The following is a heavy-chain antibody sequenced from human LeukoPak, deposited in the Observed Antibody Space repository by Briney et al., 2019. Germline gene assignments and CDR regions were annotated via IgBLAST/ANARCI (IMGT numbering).Heavy chain of an antibody. D-gene: IGHD3-3*01. CDR1: GFTFSSYA. Sequence: PGGSLRLSCAASGFTFSSYAMSWVRQAPGKGLEWVSAISGSGGSTYYADSVKGRFTISRDNAKNSLYLQMNSLRAEDTAVYYCARDSGYDFWSGRKVIDYYYGMDVWGQGTTVTVSS. CDR2: ISGSGGST. V-gene: IGHV3-23*01. CDR3: ARDSGYDFWSGRKVIDYYYGMDV. J-gene: IGHJ6*02.